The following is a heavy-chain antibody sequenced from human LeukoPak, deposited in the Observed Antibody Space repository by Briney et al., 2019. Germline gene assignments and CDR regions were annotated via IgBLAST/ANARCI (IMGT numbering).Heavy chain of an antibody. J-gene: IGHJ4*02. V-gene: IGHV3-15*01. CDR3: SRNADHDW. D-gene: IGHD1-14*01. Sequence: PGGSLTLSCAASGFTFSNAWMNWVRQTPGKGLEWVARIKRQTEGWTKDYAAPVKGRFTISRDDSKSTVYLQMNSLEIEDTAVYYCSRNADHDWWGQGTVVTVSS. CDR1: GFTFSNAW. CDR2: IKRQTEGWTK.